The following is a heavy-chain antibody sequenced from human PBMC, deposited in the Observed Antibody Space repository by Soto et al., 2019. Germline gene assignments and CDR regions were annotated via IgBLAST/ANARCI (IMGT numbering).Heavy chain of an antibody. CDR3: SNVPLKYSGSYFDY. V-gene: IGHV3-23*04. D-gene: IGHD1-26*01. CDR2: ISGSGGNT. CDR1: GFTFSTYP. Sequence: EVQEVDSGGGLVQPGGSLRLSCAASGFTFSTYPKSWVRQAPGKGLEWVSIISGSGGNTDYADSVKGRFTMSRDNSKNTVYLQMISLRAEDTAVYYCSNVPLKYSGSYFDYWGHGTLVTVSS. J-gene: IGHJ4*01.